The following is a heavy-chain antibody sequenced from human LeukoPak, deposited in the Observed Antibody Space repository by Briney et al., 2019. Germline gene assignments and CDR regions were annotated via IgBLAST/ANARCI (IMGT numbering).Heavy chain of an antibody. Sequence: GGSLRLSCAASGFTFSDFYMSWVRQAPGKGLEWISYIGKNGNLVDYADSVKGRFTVSRDNTKNLMFLQMNSLRAEDTAVYYCAKDREWYSGSSPSDYWGQGTLVTVSS. D-gene: IGHD1-26*01. J-gene: IGHJ4*02. CDR3: AKDREWYSGSSPSDY. V-gene: IGHV3-11*01. CDR2: IGKNGNLV. CDR1: GFTFSDFY.